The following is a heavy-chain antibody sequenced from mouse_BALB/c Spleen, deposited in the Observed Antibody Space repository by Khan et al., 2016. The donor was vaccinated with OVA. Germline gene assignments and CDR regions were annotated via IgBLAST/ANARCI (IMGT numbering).Heavy chain of an antibody. Sequence: QMQLEESGPGLVAPSQSLSITCTVSGFSLTDYAVSWIRQPPGKGLEWLGVIWVSGSKYYNSVLKPRLSISKDNSKSQVFLKMNSLQTDDTAMYFCARDPPYDSMDYGGQGTSVTVSS. V-gene: IGHV2-6-5*01. CDR2: IWVSGSK. CDR3: ARDPPYDSMDY. CDR1: GFSLTDYA. J-gene: IGHJ4*01.